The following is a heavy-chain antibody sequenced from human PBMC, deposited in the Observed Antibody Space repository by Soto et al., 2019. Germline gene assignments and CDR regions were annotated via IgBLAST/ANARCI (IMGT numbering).Heavy chain of an antibody. D-gene: IGHD1-7*01. CDR1: GGTFSSYA. V-gene: IGHV1-69*13. J-gene: IGHJ6*02. CDR3: AGPPELTRIYYYYGMDV. CDR2: IIPIFGTA. Sequence: SVKVSCKASGGTFSSYAISWVRQAPGQGLEWMGGIIPIFGTANYAQKFQGRVTITADESTSTAYMELSSLRSEDTAVYYCAGPPELTRIYYYYGMDVWGQGTTVTVPS.